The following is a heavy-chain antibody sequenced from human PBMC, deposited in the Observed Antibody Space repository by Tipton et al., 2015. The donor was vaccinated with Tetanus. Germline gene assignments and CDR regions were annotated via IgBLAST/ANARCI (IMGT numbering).Heavy chain of an antibody. CDR3: ARGTWLYTSTYHRHWLDP. CDR1: GGSTSSSGYF. CDR2: IYYSGDT. J-gene: IGHJ5*02. D-gene: IGHD6-13*01. Sequence: TLSLTCSVSGGSTSSSGYFWNWVRQHPEKGLEWIGYIYYSGDTYINPSLKSRVTMSVDTSKNQISLNLSSVTAADTAVYYCARGTWLYTSTYHRHWLDPWGQGTLVTVSS. V-gene: IGHV4-31*03.